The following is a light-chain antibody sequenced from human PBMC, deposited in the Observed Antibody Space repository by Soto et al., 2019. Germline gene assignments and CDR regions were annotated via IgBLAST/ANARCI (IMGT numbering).Light chain of an antibody. CDR1: SSDVGSYTY. Sequence: QSALTQPASVSGSPRQSITISCTGASSDVGSYTYVSWYQQHPSKAPKLMIYEVNNRPSGVSNRFSGSKSGNTASLTISGLQAEDEADYYCSSYTSSSTLYVFGTGTKLTVL. CDR2: EVN. V-gene: IGLV2-14*01. CDR3: SSYTSSSTLYV. J-gene: IGLJ1*01.